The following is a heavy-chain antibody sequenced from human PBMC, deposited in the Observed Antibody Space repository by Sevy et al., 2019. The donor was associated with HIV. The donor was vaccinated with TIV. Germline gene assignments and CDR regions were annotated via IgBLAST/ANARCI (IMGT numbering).Heavy chain of an antibody. J-gene: IGHJ4*02. V-gene: IGHV4-34*01. CDR2: INHSGST. CDR1: GGSFSGYY. Sequence: SETLSLTCAVYGGSFSGYYWSWIRQPPGKGLEWIGEINHSGSTNYNPSPKSRVTISVDTSKNQFSLKLSSVTAADTAVYYCARGGKTTVVTVFDYWGQGTLVTVSS. CDR3: ARGGKTTVVTVFDY. D-gene: IGHD4-17*01.